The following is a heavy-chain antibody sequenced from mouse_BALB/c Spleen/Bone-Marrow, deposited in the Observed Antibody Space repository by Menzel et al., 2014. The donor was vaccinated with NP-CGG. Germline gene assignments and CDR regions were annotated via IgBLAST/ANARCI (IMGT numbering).Heavy chain of an antibody. Sequence: QVQLQQSGAELVKPGASVKLSCKASDYTFTGYWMHWVKQRPGQGLEWIGEINPSNGRTNYNEKFKSKATLTVDKSSSTAYMQLSSLTSEDSAVYYCARWGITLAYWGQGTLVTVSA. J-gene: IGHJ3*01. CDR3: ARWGITLAY. D-gene: IGHD2-4*01. V-gene: IGHV1S81*02. CDR2: INPSNGRT. CDR1: DYTFTGYW.